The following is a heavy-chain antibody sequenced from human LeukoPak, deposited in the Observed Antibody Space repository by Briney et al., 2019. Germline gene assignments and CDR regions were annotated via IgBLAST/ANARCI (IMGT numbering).Heavy chain of an antibody. CDR2: IDHDGTLK. V-gene: IGHV3-7*01. D-gene: IGHD6-19*01. CDR3: ARVAPGYSGYSSAWYTDY. Sequence: KRLEWVANIDHDGTLKYYVASVKGRFTISRDNAKNSLYLQMNSLRAEDTAVDYCARVAPGYSGYSSAWYTDYWGQGTLVSVSS. J-gene: IGHJ4*02.